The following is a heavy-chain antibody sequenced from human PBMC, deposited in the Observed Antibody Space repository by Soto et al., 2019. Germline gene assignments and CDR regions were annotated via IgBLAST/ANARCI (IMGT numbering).Heavy chain of an antibody. CDR2: ISAYNGNT. Sequence: GASVKVCCKASGYTFTSYGISWVRQATGQGLEWMGWISAYNGNTNYAQKLLGRVTMTTDTSTSTAYMELRSLRSDDTAVYYCARGQATMIVVVGDYWGQGTLVTVSS. CDR1: GYTFTSYG. J-gene: IGHJ4*02. D-gene: IGHD3-22*01. V-gene: IGHV1-18*01. CDR3: ARGQATMIVVVGDY.